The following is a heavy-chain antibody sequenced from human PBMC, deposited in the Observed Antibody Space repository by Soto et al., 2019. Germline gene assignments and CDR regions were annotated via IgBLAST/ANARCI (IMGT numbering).Heavy chain of an antibody. J-gene: IGHJ4*02. CDR1: GYTFTGYY. Sequence: ASVKVSCKASGYTFTGYYMHWVRQAPGQGLEWGGWINPNSGGTNYAQKFQGRVTMTRDTSISTAYMELSRLRSDDTAVYYCARSRRRGGYNSPSPLVYWAQGTMVTVSS. CDR2: INPNSGGT. V-gene: IGHV1-2*02. D-gene: IGHD5-12*01. CDR3: ARSRRRGGYNSPSPLVY.